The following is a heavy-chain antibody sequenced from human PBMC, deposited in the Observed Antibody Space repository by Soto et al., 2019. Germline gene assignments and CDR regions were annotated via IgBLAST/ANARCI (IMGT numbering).Heavy chain of an antibody. Sequence: VGSLRLSCAASGFTFSSYSMNWVRQAPGKGLEWISYSSNSGTITYYADSVKGRFSISRDNTKNLLFLQMNSLRAEDTALYYCARSGDNYNLLDYWGQGTPVTVSS. CDR1: GFTFSSYS. J-gene: IGHJ4*02. D-gene: IGHD1-1*01. V-gene: IGHV3-48*04. CDR3: ARSGDNYNLLDY. CDR2: SSNSGTIT.